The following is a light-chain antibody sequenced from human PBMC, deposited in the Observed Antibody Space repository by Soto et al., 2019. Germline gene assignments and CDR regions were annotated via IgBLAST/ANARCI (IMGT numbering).Light chain of an antibody. CDR2: KAS. Sequence: DIQMTRSPSTLSASVGDRVTITCRASQSISSWLARYQQKPGKAPKLLIYKASSLESGVPSRFSGSGSGTEFTLTISSLQPDDFATYYCQQYDTYSTFGQGTKVEIK. CDR1: QSISSW. J-gene: IGKJ1*01. CDR3: QQYDTYST. V-gene: IGKV1-5*03.